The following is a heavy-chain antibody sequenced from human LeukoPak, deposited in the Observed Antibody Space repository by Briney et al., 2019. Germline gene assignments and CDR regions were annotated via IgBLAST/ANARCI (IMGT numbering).Heavy chain of an antibody. CDR3: AKDVGGYYFTYWSGCFDH. V-gene: IGHV3-23*01. Sequence: PGGSLRLSSAGSGFTFSSYAMSWVRQAPGKGLEWVSGISSGGGSTYYADSVKGRFTISRDNSKNTLDLEMNSLRAEDTAVYYCAKDVGGYYFTYWSGCFDHWGQGTLVTVSS. CDR2: ISSGGGST. CDR1: GFTFSSYA. J-gene: IGHJ4*02. D-gene: IGHD3-10*01.